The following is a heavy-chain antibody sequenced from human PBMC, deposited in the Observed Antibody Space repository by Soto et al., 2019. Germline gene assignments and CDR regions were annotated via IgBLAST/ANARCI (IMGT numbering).Heavy chain of an antibody. D-gene: IGHD1-26*01. J-gene: IGHJ3*02. CDR3: ARERRYSGSYYSAFDI. Sequence: PGGSLRLSCAASGFTFSSYSMNWVRQAPGKGLEWVSYISSSSSTIYYADSVKGRFTISRDNAKNSLYLQMNSLRDEDTAVYYCARERRYSGSYYSAFDIWGQGTMVTVSS. CDR1: GFTFSSYS. CDR2: ISSSSSTI. V-gene: IGHV3-48*02.